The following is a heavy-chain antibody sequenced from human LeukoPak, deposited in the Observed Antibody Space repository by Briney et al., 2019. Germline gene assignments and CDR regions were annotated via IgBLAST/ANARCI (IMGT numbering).Heavy chain of an antibody. CDR3: ARRAVDNSYYYYMDV. V-gene: IGHV4-39*01. D-gene: IGHD6-19*01. CDR2: IYYSGST. J-gene: IGHJ6*03. Sequence: SETLSLTCTVSGGSISSSSYYWGWIRQPPGKGLEWIGSIYYSGSTYYNPSLKSRVTISVDTSKNQFSLKLSSVTAADTAVYYCARRAVDNSYYYYMDVWGKGTTVTVSS. CDR1: GGSISSSSYY.